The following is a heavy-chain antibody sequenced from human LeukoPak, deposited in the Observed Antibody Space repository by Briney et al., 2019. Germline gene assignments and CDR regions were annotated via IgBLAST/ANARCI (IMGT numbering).Heavy chain of an antibody. CDR2: ISTSGGTR. D-gene: IGHD3-10*01. CDR1: RSTFNDYY. V-gene: IGHV3-11*01. Sequence: GGSLRLSCAASRSTFNDYYMSWIRQAPGKGLEWVSYISTSGGTRYYADSVKGRFTISRDNGKNSLYLQMNSLRAEDTAVYYCARTIPVYYYMDVWGKGTTVTVSS. J-gene: IGHJ6*03. CDR3: ARTIPVYYYMDV.